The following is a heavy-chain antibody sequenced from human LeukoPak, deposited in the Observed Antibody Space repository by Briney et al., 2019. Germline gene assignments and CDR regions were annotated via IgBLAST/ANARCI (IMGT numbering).Heavy chain of an antibody. CDR2: INHSGST. Sequence: KPSETLSLTCAVYGGSFSGYYWSWIRQPPGKGLEWIGEINHSGSTNYNPSPKSRVTISVDTSKNQFSLKLSSVTAADTAVYYCARDYSEGYYFDYWGQGTLVTVSS. V-gene: IGHV4-34*01. D-gene: IGHD3-10*01. J-gene: IGHJ4*02. CDR3: ARDYSEGYYFDY. CDR1: GGSFSGYY.